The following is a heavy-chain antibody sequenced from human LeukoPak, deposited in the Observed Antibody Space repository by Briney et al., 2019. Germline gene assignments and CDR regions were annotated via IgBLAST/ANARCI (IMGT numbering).Heavy chain of an antibody. V-gene: IGHV4-39*01. CDR1: GGXISSTSYY. D-gene: IGHD3-10*01. J-gene: IGHJ4*02. CDR2: MSNSGGT. CDR3: GRVILGEAKSPIDC. Sequence: SETLSLTCIVSGGXISSTSYYWGWIRQPPGKGLEWIGVMSNSGGTYYSPSLKSRVTIFVDTSKNQFSLKLTSVTAADTAIYYCGRVILGEAKSPIDCWGQGTLVTVSS.